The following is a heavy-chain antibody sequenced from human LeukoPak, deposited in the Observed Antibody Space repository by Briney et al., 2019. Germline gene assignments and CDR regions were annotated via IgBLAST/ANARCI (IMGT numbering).Heavy chain of an antibody. J-gene: IGHJ5*01. V-gene: IGHV1-69*04. Sequence: SVKVSCKASGGTFSSYAISWVRQAPGQGLEWMGRIIPIFGIANYAQKFQGRVTITADKSTSTAYMELSSLRSEDTAVYYCARDTAAGGSNWFDPWGQGILVTVSS. CDR1: GGTFSSYA. CDR3: ARDTAAGGSNWFDP. D-gene: IGHD6-13*01. CDR2: IIPIFGIA.